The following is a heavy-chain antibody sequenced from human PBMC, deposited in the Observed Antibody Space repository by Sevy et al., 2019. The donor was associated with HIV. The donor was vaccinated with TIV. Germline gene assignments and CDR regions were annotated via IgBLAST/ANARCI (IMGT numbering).Heavy chain of an antibody. V-gene: IGHV3-48*02. CDR3: ARGSRQSSSITMVRGVMYWFDP. J-gene: IGHJ5*02. CDR1: GFTFSSYS. Sequence: GGSLRLSCAASGFTFSSYSMNWVRQAPGKGLEWVSYISSSSSTIYYADSVKGRFTISRDNAKNSLYLQMNSLRDEDTAVYYCARGSRQSSSITMVRGVMYWFDPWGQGTLVTVSS. CDR2: ISSSSSTI. D-gene: IGHD3-10*01.